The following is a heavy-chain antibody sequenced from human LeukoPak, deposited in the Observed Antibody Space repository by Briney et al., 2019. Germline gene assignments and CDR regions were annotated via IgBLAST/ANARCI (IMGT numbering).Heavy chain of an antibody. D-gene: IGHD1-1*01. J-gene: IGHJ4*02. CDR3: AKSQLERRGFDY. CDR2: IYHSGST. V-gene: IGHV4-4*02. Sequence: SETLSLTCTVSGGSISSGDWWTWVRQPPGKGLEWIGEIYHSGSTNYNPSLKSRVTISVDKSKNQFSLKLSSVTAADTAVYYCAKSQLERRGFDYWGQGTLVTVSS. CDR1: GGSISSGDW.